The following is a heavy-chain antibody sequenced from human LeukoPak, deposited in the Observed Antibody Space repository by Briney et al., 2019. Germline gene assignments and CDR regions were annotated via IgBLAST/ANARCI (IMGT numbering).Heavy chain of an antibody. CDR2: INPNSGGT. Sequence: GASVKVSCKASGYTFTGHYMHWVRQDPGHGLEWMGWINPNSGGTHYAQKFQGRVPMTRDTSISTAYMELSRLRSDDTAVYYCARVDCNSTSCYIPGDYWGQGTLVTVSS. V-gene: IGHV1-2*02. J-gene: IGHJ4*02. CDR3: ARVDCNSTSCYIPGDY. D-gene: IGHD2-2*02. CDR1: GYTFTGHY.